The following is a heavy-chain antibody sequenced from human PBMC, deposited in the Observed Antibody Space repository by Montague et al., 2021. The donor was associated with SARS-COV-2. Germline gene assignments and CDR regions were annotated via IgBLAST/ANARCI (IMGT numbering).Heavy chain of an antibody. CDR1: PVSDGPIRSSTYS. Sequence: SETLSLTCTVSPVSDGPIRSSTYSWGWIRQSPGKGLEWIGSIDYSGNTDYNPSLKSRVTMSEDTFKSQLSLRVRSVTAADTAIYYCARDSYSRSWFKYWGQGTLVTVSS. CDR3: ARDSYSRSWFKY. D-gene: IGHD6-13*01. V-gene: IGHV4-39*02. J-gene: IGHJ1*01. CDR2: IDYSGNT.